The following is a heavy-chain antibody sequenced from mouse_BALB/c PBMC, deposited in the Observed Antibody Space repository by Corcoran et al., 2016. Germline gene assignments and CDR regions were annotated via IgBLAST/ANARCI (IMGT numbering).Heavy chain of an antibody. Sequence: QIQLVQSGPELKKPGETVKISCKASGYTFTNYGMNWVKQAPGKGLKWMGWINTYTGEPTYADDFKGRFAFSLETSASTAYLQINNLKNEDTATYFCARWATDNYFDYWGQGTTLTVSS. J-gene: IGHJ2*01. V-gene: IGHV9-3-1*01. CDR2: INTYTGEP. CDR3: ARWATDNYFDY. D-gene: IGHD3-1*01. CDR1: GYTFTNYG.